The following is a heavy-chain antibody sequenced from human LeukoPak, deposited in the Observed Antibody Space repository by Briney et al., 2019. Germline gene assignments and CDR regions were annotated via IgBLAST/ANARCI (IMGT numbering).Heavy chain of an antibody. Sequence: SETLSLTCAVYGGSFSGYYWSWIRQPPGKEMEWSGEINHSGSTNYNPSLKSRVTISVDTSKNQFSLKLSSVTAADTAVYYCARGPCYYMDVWGKGTTVTVSS. CDR1: GGSFSGYY. CDR2: INHSGST. V-gene: IGHV4-34*01. J-gene: IGHJ6*03. CDR3: ARGPCYYMDV.